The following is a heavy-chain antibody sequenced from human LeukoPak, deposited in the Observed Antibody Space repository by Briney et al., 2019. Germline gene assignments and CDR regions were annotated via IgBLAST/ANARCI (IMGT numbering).Heavy chain of an antibody. CDR3: ARRAGSGSTKVFDI. J-gene: IGHJ3*02. Sequence: SETLSLTCAVYGGSFSGYYWSWIRQPPGQGLEWIGEINHSGSTNYNPSLKSRVTISVDTPKNQFSLKLSSVTAADTAVYYCARRAGSGSTKVFDIWGQGTMVTVSS. V-gene: IGHV4-34*01. CDR2: INHSGST. CDR1: GGSFSGYY. D-gene: IGHD3-10*01.